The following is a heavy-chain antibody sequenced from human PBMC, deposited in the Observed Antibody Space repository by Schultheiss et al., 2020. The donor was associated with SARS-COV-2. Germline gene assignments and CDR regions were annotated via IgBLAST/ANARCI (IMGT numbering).Heavy chain of an antibody. CDR2: IKQDGSEK. CDR1: GFTFSSYW. CDR3: ARFPGGGSYYSFDY. J-gene: IGHJ4*02. V-gene: IGHV3-7*04. D-gene: IGHD1-26*01. Sequence: GGSLRLSFAASGFTFSSYWMSWVRQAPGNGLEWVANIKQDGSEKYYVDSVKGRFTISRDNAKNSLYLQMNSLRAEDTAVYYCARFPGGGSYYSFDYWGQGTLVTVSS.